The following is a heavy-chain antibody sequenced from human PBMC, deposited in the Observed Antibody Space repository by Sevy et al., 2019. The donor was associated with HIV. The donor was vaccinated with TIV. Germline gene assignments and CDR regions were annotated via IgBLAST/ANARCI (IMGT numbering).Heavy chain of an antibody. V-gene: IGHV3-23*01. J-gene: IGHJ4*02. CDR2: FSFGCGRI. D-gene: IGHD2-8*01. CDR1: GFTFSKYS. Sequence: QLGGSLRLSCEASGFTFSKYSMSWVRQAPGKGLEWVSTFSFGCGRINYADSVKGRFTISRDDSKKTLYLQMNSLRAEDTAVYYCAREGCTKRHDCWGQGTLVTVSS. CDR3: AREGCTKRHDC.